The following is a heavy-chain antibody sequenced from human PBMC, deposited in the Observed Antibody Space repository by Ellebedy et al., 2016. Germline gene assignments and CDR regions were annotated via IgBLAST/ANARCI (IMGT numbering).Heavy chain of an antibody. V-gene: IGHV3-33*08. CDR2: IWYDGSNK. J-gene: IGHJ6*02. CDR1: RFTFSSYG. D-gene: IGHD4-17*01. CDR3: ARMTTSPYYYYGMDV. Sequence: GGSLRLSCAASRFTFSSYGMHWVRQAPGKGLEWVAVIWYDGSNKYYADSVKGRFTISRDNSKNTLYLQMNSLRAEDTAVYYCARMTTSPYYYYGMDVWGQGTTVTVSS.